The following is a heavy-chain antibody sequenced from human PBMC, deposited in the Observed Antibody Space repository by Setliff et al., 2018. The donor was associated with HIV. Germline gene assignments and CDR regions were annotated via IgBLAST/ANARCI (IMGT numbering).Heavy chain of an antibody. CDR1: GVSLSEATLFY. CDR3: ARQRAVIFNWDAFDV. Sequence: PSETLSLTCAVSGVSLSEATLFYLAWVRHSPGRGLEWLANVYHTGTAYYNLSLKRRLSISVDTSTNVFSLTLRSVTAADSGVYYCARQRAVIFNWDAFDVWGQGALVTVSS. CDR2: VYHTGTA. V-gene: IGHV4-39*01. J-gene: IGHJ3*01.